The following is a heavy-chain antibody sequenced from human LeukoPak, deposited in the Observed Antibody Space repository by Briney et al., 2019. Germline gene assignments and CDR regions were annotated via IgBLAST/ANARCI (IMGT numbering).Heavy chain of an antibody. Sequence: ASVKVSCKASGGTFSSYAISWVRQAPGQGLEWMGRIIPILGIANYAQKFQGRVTMTTDTSTSTAYMELRSLRSDDTAVYYCARDLLSGAGATTDHPELNYYYYGMDVWGQGTTVTVSS. CDR3: ARDLLSGAGATTDHPELNYYYYGMDV. D-gene: IGHD1-26*01. CDR2: IIPILGIA. V-gene: IGHV1-69*04. J-gene: IGHJ6*02. CDR1: GGTFSSYA.